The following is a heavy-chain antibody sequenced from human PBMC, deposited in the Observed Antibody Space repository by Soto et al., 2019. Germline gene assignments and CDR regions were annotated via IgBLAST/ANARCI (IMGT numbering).Heavy chain of an antibody. CDR3: ARDGREASGMDV. Sequence: PETLSLTCTVSGGSISSHYWSWVRHAPGKGLEWIGHIYYRVSTTYNPSLRSRSTISVDTSNNQFSLKLNSVTTADTAVYYCARDGREASGMDVWGQGTKVTVSS. V-gene: IGHV4-59*11. CDR1: GGSISSHY. J-gene: IGHJ6*02. D-gene: IGHD1-26*01. CDR2: IYYRVST.